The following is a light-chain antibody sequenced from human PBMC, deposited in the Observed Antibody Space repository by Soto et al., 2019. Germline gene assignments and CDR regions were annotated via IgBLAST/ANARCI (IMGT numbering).Light chain of an antibody. CDR1: QSISTN. Sequence: MTQSPATLSVSPGERVSLSCRASQSISTNLAWYQQKPGQAPRLLIYGASTRDTHIPDRFSGTGSETEFTLSVSSLQSEDFAVYYCQQRSNWPPFTFGQGTRLEIK. CDR3: QQRSNWPPFT. J-gene: IGKJ5*01. CDR2: GAS. V-gene: IGKV3-15*01.